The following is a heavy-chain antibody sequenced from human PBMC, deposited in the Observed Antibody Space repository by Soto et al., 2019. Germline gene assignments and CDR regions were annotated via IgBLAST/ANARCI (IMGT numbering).Heavy chain of an antibody. Sequence: QITLKESGPTLVKPTQTLTLTCTFSGFSLSTRGVGVGWIRQPPGKALEWLALLYWDDDKGYSPSLKSRVTITKDTSKNQVVLTVTNMDPVDTATYYCAHRPRGYSYYFDYWGQGTLVTVSS. CDR2: LYWDDDK. CDR3: AHRPRGYSYYFDY. D-gene: IGHD5-18*01. J-gene: IGHJ4*02. CDR1: GFSLSTRGVG. V-gene: IGHV2-5*02.